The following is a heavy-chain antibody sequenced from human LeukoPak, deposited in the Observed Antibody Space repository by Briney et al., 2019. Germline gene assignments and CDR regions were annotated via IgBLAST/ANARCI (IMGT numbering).Heavy chain of an antibody. CDR2: ISGSGGYT. CDR1: GFTFSSYA. V-gene: IGHV3-23*01. CDR3: AKGRGEYYHYGMDV. D-gene: IGHD5-24*01. Sequence: PGGSLRLSCAASGFTFSSYAMSWVRQAPGKGLEWVSDISGSGGYTYYADSVKGPFTISRDNSKNTLYLQMNSLRVEDTAEYHCAKGRGEYYHYGMDVWGQGTTVTVSS. J-gene: IGHJ6*02.